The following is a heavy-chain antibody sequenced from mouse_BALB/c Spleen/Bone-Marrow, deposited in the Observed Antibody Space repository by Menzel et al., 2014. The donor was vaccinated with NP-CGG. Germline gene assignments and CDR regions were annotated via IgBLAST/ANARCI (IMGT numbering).Heavy chain of an antibody. Sequence: VQLKESGPELVKPGASVKISCKASGYTFTDCKMHWVKLRHGKSLEWIGYIYPYNGVTGYNQKFKSKATLTVDNSSSTAYMELRSLTSEDSAVYYCAGKAYSDYDYALDFWGQGTSVTVSS. D-gene: IGHD2-4*01. CDR1: GYTFTDCK. V-gene: IGHV1S29*02. CDR2: IYPYNGVT. J-gene: IGHJ4*01. CDR3: AGKAYSDYDYALDF.